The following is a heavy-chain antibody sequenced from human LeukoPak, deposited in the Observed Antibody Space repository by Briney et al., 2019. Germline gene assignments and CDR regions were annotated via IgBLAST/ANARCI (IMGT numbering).Heavy chain of an antibody. D-gene: IGHD3-22*01. J-gene: IGHJ4*02. Sequence: GGSLRLSCAASGFTFRSYEMNWVRQAPGKGLEWVSYITSSGSTIYYADSVEGRFTISRDNAKNSLYLQMNSLRAEDTAVYYCARANYYDISGYDYWGQGTLVTVSS. CDR3: ARANYYDISGYDY. CDR1: GFTFRSYE. V-gene: IGHV3-48*03. CDR2: ITSSGSTI.